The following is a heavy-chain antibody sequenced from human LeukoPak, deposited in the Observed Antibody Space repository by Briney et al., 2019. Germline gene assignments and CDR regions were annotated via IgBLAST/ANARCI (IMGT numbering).Heavy chain of an antibody. V-gene: IGHV3-23*01. CDR2: VSGSGGST. CDR1: AFTFSSYA. CDR3: AKTLRESSGREYFDL. J-gene: IGHJ2*01. Sequence: GGSLRLSCAASAFTFSSYAMGWVRQAPGKGLEWVSGVSGSGGSTYYADSVKGRFTISRDNSKNTLYLQLNSLRVEDTAEYYCAKTLRESSGREYFDLWGRGTLVTVSS. D-gene: IGHD6-19*01.